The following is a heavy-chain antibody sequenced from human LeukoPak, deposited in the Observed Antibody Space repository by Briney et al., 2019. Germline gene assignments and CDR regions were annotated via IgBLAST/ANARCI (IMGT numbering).Heavy chain of an antibody. V-gene: IGHV1-2*02. CDR3: AGFQDDILTGYNDY. CDR1: GYTFTGYY. CDR2: INPNSGGT. Sequence: ASVKVSCKASGYTFTGYYMHWVRQAPGQGLEWMGWINPNSGGTNYAQKFQGRVTMTRDTSISTAYMELSRLRSDDTAVYYCAGFQDDILTGYNDYWGQGTLVTVSS. J-gene: IGHJ4*02. D-gene: IGHD3-9*01.